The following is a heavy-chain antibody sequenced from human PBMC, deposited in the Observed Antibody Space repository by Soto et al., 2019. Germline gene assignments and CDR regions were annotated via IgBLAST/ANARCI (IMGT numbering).Heavy chain of an antibody. V-gene: IGHV3-30*18. CDR1: GFTFSSYG. D-gene: IGHD6-19*01. CDR3: AKRRRIAVAGTGY. J-gene: IGHJ4*02. Sequence: VGSLRLSCAASGFTFSSYGMHWVRQAPGKGLEWVAVISYDGSNKYYADSVKGRFTISRDNSRNTLYLQMNSLRAEDTAVYYCAKRRRIAVAGTGYWGQGTLVIVSS. CDR2: ISYDGSNK.